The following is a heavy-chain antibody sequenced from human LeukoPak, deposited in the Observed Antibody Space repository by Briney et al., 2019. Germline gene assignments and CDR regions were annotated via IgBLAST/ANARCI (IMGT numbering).Heavy chain of an antibody. J-gene: IGHJ5*02. V-gene: IGHV4-59*11. CDR1: GGSISSHY. D-gene: IGHD2-15*01. CDR3: ARGGASSFDP. Sequence: PSETLSLTCTVSGGSISSHYWSWIRQPPGKGLEWIEYIYYSGSTNYNPSLKSRVTISVDTSKNQFSLKLSSVTAADTAVYYCARGGASSFDPWGQGTLVTVSS. CDR2: IYYSGST.